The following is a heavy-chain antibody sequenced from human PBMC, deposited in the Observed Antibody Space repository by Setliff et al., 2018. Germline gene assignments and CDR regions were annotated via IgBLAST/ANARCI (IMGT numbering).Heavy chain of an antibody. J-gene: IGHJ6*03. CDR1: GGSMTYYY. Sequence: SETLSLTCTVSGGSMTYYYWSWVRQPPGKGLEWIGNIFHGGSTNYNPSLKSRVTISVDTSKNQFSLKLSSVTAADTAVYYCARDTRGYSNGYWYDYMDVWGKGTTVTVSS. CDR2: IFHGGST. CDR3: ARDTRGYSNGYWYDYMDV. V-gene: IGHV4-59*01. D-gene: IGHD5-18*01.